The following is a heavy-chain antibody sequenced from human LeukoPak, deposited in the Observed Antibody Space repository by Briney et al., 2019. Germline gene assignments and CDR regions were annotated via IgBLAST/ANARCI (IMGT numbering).Heavy chain of an antibody. CDR2: IDKDGSEK. CDR3: AKDSYDSSGYVFDY. Sequence: PGGSLRLSCAVAGFTFSKYWMRWVRQAPGKGLEWVASIDKDGSEKRYVDSVKGRFTISRDNAKNSLYLQMNSLRAEDTALYYCAKDSYDSSGYVFDYWGQGTLVTVSS. D-gene: IGHD3-22*01. J-gene: IGHJ4*02. V-gene: IGHV3-7*03. CDR1: GFTFSKYW.